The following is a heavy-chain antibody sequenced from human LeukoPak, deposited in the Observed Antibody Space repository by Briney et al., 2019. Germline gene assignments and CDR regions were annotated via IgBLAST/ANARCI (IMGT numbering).Heavy chain of an antibody. Sequence: GGSLRLSCAASGFTFSSYAMHWVRQAPGKGLEWVAVISYDGSNKYYADSVKGRFTISRHNSKNTLYLQMNSLRAEDTAVYYCARDLGTTYYDFWSGYYPGYWGQGTLVTVSS. V-gene: IGHV3-30-3*01. D-gene: IGHD3-3*01. J-gene: IGHJ4*02. CDR3: ARDLGTTYYDFWSGYYPGY. CDR1: GFTFSSYA. CDR2: ISYDGSNK.